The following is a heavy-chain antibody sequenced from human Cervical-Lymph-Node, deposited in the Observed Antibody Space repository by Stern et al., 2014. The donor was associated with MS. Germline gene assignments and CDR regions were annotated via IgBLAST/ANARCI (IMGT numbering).Heavy chain of an antibody. D-gene: IGHD5-24*01. V-gene: IGHV5-51*03. CDR2: IYPGDSET. Sequence: VQLVQSGAEVKKPGESLRISCEVSGYNFTNNWIGWVRQMPGKGLEWMGIIYPGDSETRYSPSFQGQVTILVDKSNTTAYLQWSSLKASDTALYYCARRGHGYMGIDYWGQGTPVTVSS. CDR3: ARRGHGYMGIDY. CDR1: GYNFTNNW. J-gene: IGHJ4*02.